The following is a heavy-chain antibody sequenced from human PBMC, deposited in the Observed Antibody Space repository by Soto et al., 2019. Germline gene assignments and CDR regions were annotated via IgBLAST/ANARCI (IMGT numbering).Heavy chain of an antibody. J-gene: IGHJ4*02. CDR2: IWSDGNNR. CDR3: VRGDNWNDEASDY. D-gene: IGHD1-1*01. V-gene: IGHV3-33*08. Sequence: PGGSLRLSCAASGFTFSDYYMSWVRQAPGKGLEWVAVIWSDGNNRYYADSVKGRFTISRDNSKNTVYLQMNSLRAEDTAVYYCVRGDNWNDEASDYWGQGTLVTVSS. CDR1: GFTFSDYY.